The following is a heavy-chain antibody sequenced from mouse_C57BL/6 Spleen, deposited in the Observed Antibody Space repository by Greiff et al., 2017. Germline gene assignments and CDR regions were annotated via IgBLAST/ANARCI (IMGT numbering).Heavy chain of an antibody. V-gene: IGHV2-6*01. J-gene: IGHJ3*01. CDR3: AILTGTKFAY. CDR1: GFSLTSYG. Sequence: VKLQQSGPGLVAPSQSLSITCTVSGFSLTSYGVDWVRQSPGKGLEWLGVIWGVGSTNYNSALKSRLSISKDNSKSQVFLKMNSLHTDDTAMYYCAILTGTKFAYWGQGTLVTVSA. CDR2: IWGVGST. D-gene: IGHD4-1*01.